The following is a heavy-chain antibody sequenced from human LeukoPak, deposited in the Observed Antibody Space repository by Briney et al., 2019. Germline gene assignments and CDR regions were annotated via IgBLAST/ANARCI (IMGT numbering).Heavy chain of an antibody. V-gene: IGHV3-21*01. CDR2: ISSSSSYI. Sequence: GGSLRLSCVASGFTFDDYGMSWVRQAPGKGLEWVSSISSSSSYIYYADSVKGRFTISRDNAKNSLYLQMNSLRAEDTAVYYCARDGGHSTDLDYWGQGILVTVSS. CDR3: ARDGGHSTDLDY. CDR1: GFTFDDYG. D-gene: IGHD2/OR15-2a*01. J-gene: IGHJ4*02.